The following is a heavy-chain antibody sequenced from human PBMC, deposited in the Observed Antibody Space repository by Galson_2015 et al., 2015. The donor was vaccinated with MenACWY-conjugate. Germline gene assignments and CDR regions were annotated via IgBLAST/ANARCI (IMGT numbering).Heavy chain of an antibody. D-gene: IGHD1-26*01. Sequence: QSGAEVKKPGESLKISCKASGYIFTTYWIAWVRQMPGKGLEWMRLISPGDSNTRYSPSFQGQVTISADKSISTAYLQWSSLKASDTAMYYCARHPPGGRGMDVWGQGTTVTVSS. CDR1: GYIFTTYW. CDR3: ARHPPGGRGMDV. J-gene: IGHJ6*02. V-gene: IGHV5-51*01. CDR2: ISPGDSNT.